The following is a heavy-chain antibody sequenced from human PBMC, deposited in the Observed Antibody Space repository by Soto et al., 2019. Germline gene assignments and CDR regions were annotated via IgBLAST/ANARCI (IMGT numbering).Heavy chain of an antibody. Sequence: QVQLQESGPGLVKPSQTLSLTCTVSGGSISSGGYYWSWIRQHPGKGLEWIGYIYYSGSTYYNPSLKSRVTISVDTSKNQFSLKLSSVTAADTAVYYCARGSCSGGSCYRDYYYYAMDVWGQGTTVTVSS. J-gene: IGHJ6*02. D-gene: IGHD2-15*01. CDR3: ARGSCSGGSCYRDYYYYAMDV. CDR1: GGSISSGGYY. CDR2: IYYSGST. V-gene: IGHV4-31*03.